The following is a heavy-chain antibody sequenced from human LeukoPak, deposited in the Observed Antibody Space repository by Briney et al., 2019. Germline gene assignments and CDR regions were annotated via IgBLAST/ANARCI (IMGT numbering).Heavy chain of an antibody. CDR2: IYYSGGT. Sequence: SETLSLTCTVSGGSISSYYWSWIRQPPGKGLEWIGYIYYSGGTNYNPSLNSRVIISVDTSKNQFSLKLSSVTAADTAVYYCARHLGYCSTTSCYPWFDPWGQGTLVTVSS. CDR3: ARHLGYCSTTSCYPWFDP. V-gene: IGHV4-59*01. D-gene: IGHD2-2*01. J-gene: IGHJ5*02. CDR1: GGSISSYY.